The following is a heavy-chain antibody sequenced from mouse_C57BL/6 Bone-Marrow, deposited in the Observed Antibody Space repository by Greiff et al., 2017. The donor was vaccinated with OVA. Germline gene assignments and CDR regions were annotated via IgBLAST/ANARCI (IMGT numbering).Heavy chain of an antibody. D-gene: IGHD1-1*01. CDR3: AREGSYGSSPHWYFDV. V-gene: IGHV5-16*01. CDR2: INYDGSST. CDR1: GFTFSDYY. Sequence: EVMLVESEGGLVQPGSSMKLSCTASGFTFSDYYMAWVRQVPEKGLEWVANINYDGSSTYYLDSLKSRFIISRDNAKNILYLQMSSLKSEDTATYYCAREGSYGSSPHWYFDVWGTGTTVTVSS. J-gene: IGHJ1*03.